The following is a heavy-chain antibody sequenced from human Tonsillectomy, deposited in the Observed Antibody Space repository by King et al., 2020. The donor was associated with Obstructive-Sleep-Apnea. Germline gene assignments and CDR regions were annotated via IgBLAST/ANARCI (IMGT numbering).Heavy chain of an antibody. Sequence: QLQESGPGLVKPSETLSLTCTVSGYSISSGYFWGWIRQPPGKGLEWMGSIYHSGSTYYNPSLKSRVTISVDTSKNQFSLKLSSVTAAETAVYYCARPHPSGWYEFEYWGQGTLVTVSS. D-gene: IGHD6-19*01. CDR2: IYHSGST. CDR1: GYSISSGYF. CDR3: ARPHPSGWYEFEY. V-gene: IGHV4-38-2*02. J-gene: IGHJ4*02.